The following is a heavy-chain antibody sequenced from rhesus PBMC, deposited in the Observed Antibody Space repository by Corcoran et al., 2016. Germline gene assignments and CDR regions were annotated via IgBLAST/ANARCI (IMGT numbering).Heavy chain of an antibody. CDR1: GFTCRSDW. D-gene: IGHD3-16*01. V-gene: IGHV3S42*01. CDR3: AKGAIVAFDF. Sequence: EVQLVESGGGLAKPGGSLRLSCAASGFTCRSDWMNWVRPNPGKGLEWISAINRGGGTTEFADSVKVRFTISRDNSKNTLSLRMNSLRAEDTAVYYCAKGAIVAFDFWVQGLRVTVSS. J-gene: IGHJ3*01. CDR2: INRGGGTT.